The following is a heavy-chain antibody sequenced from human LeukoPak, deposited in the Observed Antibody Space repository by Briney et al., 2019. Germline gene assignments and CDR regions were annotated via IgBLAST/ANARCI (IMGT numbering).Heavy chain of an antibody. CDR3: VRGAEGFDP. V-gene: IGHV3-9*01. Sequence: GRSLRLSCAASGFTFDDYAMHWVRQAPGKGLEWVSGIADTGQTFYAGSVKGRFAISRENAENSLFLQMNSLEVGDTGIYYCVRGAEGFDPWGRGTLVTVSS. CDR1: GFTFDDYA. J-gene: IGHJ5*02. CDR2: IADTGQT.